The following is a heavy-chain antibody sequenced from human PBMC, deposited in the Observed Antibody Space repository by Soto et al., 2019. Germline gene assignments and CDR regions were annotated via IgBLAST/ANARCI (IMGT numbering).Heavy chain of an antibody. CDR3: RGIQLPRSTEAQDAFDI. D-gene: IGHD5-18*01. CDR2: IYYSGST. CDR1: GGSISSSSYY. Sequence: PSETLSLTCTVSGGSISSSSYYWGWIRQPPGKGLEWIGSIYYSGSTYYNPSLKSRVTISVDTSKNQFSLKLSSVTAADTAVYYCRGIQLPRSTEAQDAFDIYGRGTMVTGSS. J-gene: IGHJ3*02. V-gene: IGHV4-39*01.